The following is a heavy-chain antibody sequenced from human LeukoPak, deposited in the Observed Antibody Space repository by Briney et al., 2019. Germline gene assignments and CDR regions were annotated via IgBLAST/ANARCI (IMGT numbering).Heavy chain of an antibody. D-gene: IGHD3-22*01. V-gene: IGHV1-46*01. CDR3: ARGPITMIDY. Sequence: ASVKVSCKASGYSFTSHYMHWVRQAPGQGLEWLGLINPSGSSTLYAQKFQGRVTMTRDMSTTTDYMELSSLRSEDTAVYYCARGPITMIDYWGQGTLVTVSS. CDR2: INPSGSST. CDR1: GYSFTSHY. J-gene: IGHJ4*02.